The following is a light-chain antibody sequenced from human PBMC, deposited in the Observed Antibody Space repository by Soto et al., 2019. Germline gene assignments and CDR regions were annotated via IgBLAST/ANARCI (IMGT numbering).Light chain of an antibody. J-gene: IGKJ5*01. Sequence: DIQMTQSPSSVSASVGDRVTITCRSSEDISTWLAWYQQKPGKAPKLLIYAASSLQSGVPSRFSGSGSGTDFTLTISSLQPEDFAPYYCQHADSFPLITFGQGTRLDI. CDR3: QHADSFPLIT. CDR1: EDISTW. CDR2: AAS. V-gene: IGKV1-12*01.